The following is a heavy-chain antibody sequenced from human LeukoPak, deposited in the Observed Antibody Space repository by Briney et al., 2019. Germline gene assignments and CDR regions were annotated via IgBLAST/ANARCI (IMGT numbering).Heavy chain of an antibody. Sequence: GGSLRLSSAAAAFAFSSYSMNCVRHAPGDWRGWVSSISSSSTYISYADSVRGRFTISRDNAKNSLYLQMNSLIAEDTAVYYCARQPFSSGWHQGYFDYWGQGTLASVSS. D-gene: IGHD6-19*01. CDR1: AFAFSSYS. J-gene: IGHJ4*02. CDR2: ISSSSTYI. V-gene: IGHV3-21*01. CDR3: ARQPFSSGWHQGYFDY.